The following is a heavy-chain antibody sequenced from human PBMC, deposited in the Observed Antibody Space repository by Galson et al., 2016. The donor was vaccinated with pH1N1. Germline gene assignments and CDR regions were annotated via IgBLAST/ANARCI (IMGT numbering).Heavy chain of an antibody. D-gene: IGHD5-12*01. CDR2: IIGSGGST. V-gene: IGHV3-23*01. CDR1: GFTFSSYA. J-gene: IGHJ4*02. Sequence: SLRLSCAASGFTFSSYATSWVRQAPGKGLEWVSAIIGSGGSTYYADSVKGRFTISRDNSKDTVYLQTNSLTVEDTAIYYWAKVTRRGFNAYGVDYWGQGTLVTVSS. CDR3: AKVTRRGFNAYGVDY.